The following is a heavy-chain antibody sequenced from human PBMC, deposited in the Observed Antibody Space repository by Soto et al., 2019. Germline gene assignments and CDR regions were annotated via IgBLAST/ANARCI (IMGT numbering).Heavy chain of an antibody. V-gene: IGHV4-31*03. CDR3: AASSGYGSYYYYGMDV. CDR2: IYYSGST. J-gene: IGHJ6*02. D-gene: IGHD5-12*01. Sequence: PSETLSLTCTVSGGSISSGGYYWSWIRQHPGKGLEWIGYIYYSGSTYYNPSLKSRVTISVDTSKNQFSLKLSSVTAADTAVYYCAASSGYGSYYYYGMDVWGQGTTVTVSS. CDR1: GGSISSGGYY.